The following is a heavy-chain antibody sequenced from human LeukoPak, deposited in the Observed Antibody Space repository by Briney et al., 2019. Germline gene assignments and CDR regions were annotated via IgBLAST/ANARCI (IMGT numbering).Heavy chain of an antibody. CDR1: GFTFGDYA. J-gene: IGHJ6*02. CDR2: IRSKAYGGTT. CDR3: TRDTPVARFYYYYYGMDV. D-gene: IGHD6-19*01. V-gene: IGHV3-49*04. Sequence: PGRSLRLSCTASGFTFGDYAMSWVRQAPGKGLEWVGFIRSKAYGGTTEYAASVKGRFTISRDDSKSIAYLQMNSLKTEDTAVYYCTRDTPVARFYYYYYGMDVWGQGTTVTVSS.